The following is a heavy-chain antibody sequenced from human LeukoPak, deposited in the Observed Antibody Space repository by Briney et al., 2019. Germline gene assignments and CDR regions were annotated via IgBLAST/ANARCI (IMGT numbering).Heavy chain of an antibody. V-gene: IGHV1-46*01. J-gene: IGHJ3*02. CDR3: ARVYPDIVATSNGDDAFDI. Sequence: ASVKVSCKASGYTFTSYYMHWVRQAPGQGLEWMGIINPSGGSTSYAQKFQGRVTMTRDTSTSTVYMELSSLRSEDTAVYNCARVYPDIVATSNGDDAFDIWGQGTMVTVSS. D-gene: IGHD5-12*01. CDR2: INPSGGST. CDR1: GYTFTSYY.